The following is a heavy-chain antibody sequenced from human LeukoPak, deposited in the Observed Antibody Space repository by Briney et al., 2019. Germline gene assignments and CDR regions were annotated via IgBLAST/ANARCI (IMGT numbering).Heavy chain of an antibody. CDR3: ARGRYLSRVRDCSSTSCYYSYYYYYMDV. J-gene: IGHJ6*03. V-gene: IGHV1-69*05. CDR2: IIPIFGTA. CDR1: GGTFSSYA. D-gene: IGHD2-2*01. Sequence: SVKVSCKASGGTFSSYAISWVRQAPGQGLEWMGGIIPIFGTANYAQKFQGRVTITTDESTSTAYMELSSLRSEDTAVYYCARGRYLSRVRDCSSTSCYYSYYYYYMDVWGQGTLVTVSS.